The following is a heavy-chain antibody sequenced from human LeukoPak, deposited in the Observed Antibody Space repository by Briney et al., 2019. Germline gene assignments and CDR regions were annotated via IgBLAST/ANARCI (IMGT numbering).Heavy chain of an antibody. CDR3: AGAPNYWYFDL. CDR2: IYYSGST. CDR1: GGPISSYY. Sequence: SETLSLTCTVSGGPISSYYWSWIRQPPGKGLEWIGYIYYSGSTNYNPSLKSRVTISVDTSKNQFSLKLSSVTAADTAVYYCAGAPNYWYFDLWGRGTLVTVSS. V-gene: IGHV4-59*08. J-gene: IGHJ2*01.